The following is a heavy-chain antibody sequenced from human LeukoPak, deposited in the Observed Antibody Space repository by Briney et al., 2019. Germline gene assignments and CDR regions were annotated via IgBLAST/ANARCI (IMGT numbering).Heavy chain of an antibody. CDR1: GGSISNYY. J-gene: IGHJ4*02. Sequence: PSETLSLTCTVSGGSISNYYWGWIRQPPGKGLEWIGSIYHSGSTYYNPSLKSRVTISVDTSKNQFSLKLSSVTAADTAVYYCARRMTTVIDFDYWGQGTLVTVSS. V-gene: IGHV4-38-2*02. CDR3: ARRMTTVIDFDY. CDR2: IYHSGST. D-gene: IGHD4-17*01.